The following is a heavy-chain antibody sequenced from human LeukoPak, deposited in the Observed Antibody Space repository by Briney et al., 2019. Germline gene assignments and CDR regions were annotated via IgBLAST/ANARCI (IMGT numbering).Heavy chain of an antibody. J-gene: IGHJ4*02. Sequence: GGSLRLSCAASGFTFSSYAMSWVRQAPGKGLEWVSAISGSGGSTYYADSVKGRFTISRDNSKNTLYLQMNSLRAEDTAVYYCAKDISRGVVIIQGGFDYWGQGTLVTVSS. CDR2: ISGSGGST. V-gene: IGHV3-23*01. CDR3: AKDISRGVVIIQGGFDY. D-gene: IGHD3-3*01. CDR1: GFTFSSYA.